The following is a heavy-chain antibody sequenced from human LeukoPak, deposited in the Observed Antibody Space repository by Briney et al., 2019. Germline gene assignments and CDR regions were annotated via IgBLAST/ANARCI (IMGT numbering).Heavy chain of an antibody. Sequence: GGSLRLSCAASGFTFSSYSMNWIRQAPGKGLEWVSSISSSTSYIYYADSVKGRFTISKDNAKNSLYLQMNSLKAEDTAVYYCARAGGSTVSHSDYWGQGTLVTVSS. CDR1: GFTFSSYS. J-gene: IGHJ4*02. CDR2: ISSSTSYI. D-gene: IGHD4-17*01. V-gene: IGHV3-21*01. CDR3: ARAGGSTVSHSDY.